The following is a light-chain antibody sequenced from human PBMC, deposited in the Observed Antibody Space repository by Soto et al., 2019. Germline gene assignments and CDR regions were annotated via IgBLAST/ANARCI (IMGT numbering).Light chain of an antibody. V-gene: IGLV2-14*01. Sequence: QSVLTQASSVSGSPGQSITLSLTGTNSDFGGYNFVPWYQQHPGKAPKLMIYDVSNRPSGVSIRFSGSKSGNTASLTFSGFQAEDEADYYCSSYTSSSTLWVFGTGTKVTVL. CDR2: DVS. CDR3: SSYTSSSTLWV. CDR1: NSDFGGYNF. J-gene: IGLJ1*01.